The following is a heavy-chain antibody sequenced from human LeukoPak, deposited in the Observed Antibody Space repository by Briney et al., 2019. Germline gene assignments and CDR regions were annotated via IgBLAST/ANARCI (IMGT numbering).Heavy chain of an antibody. D-gene: IGHD3-22*01. J-gene: IGHJ5*02. CDR2: IYSGGST. Sequence: GGSLRLSCEVSGFTFSNFGMSWVRQAPGKGLEWVSVIYSGGSTYYEDSATGRFTISRDNSKHTLYLQMNSLRAEDTAVYYCASRSRGYYSGWFDPWGPGTLVTVSS. CDR3: ASRSRGYYSGWFDP. CDR1: GFTFSNFG. V-gene: IGHV3-53*01.